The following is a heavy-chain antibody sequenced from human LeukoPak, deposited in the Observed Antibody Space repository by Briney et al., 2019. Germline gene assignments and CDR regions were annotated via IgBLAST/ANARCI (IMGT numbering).Heavy chain of an antibody. V-gene: IGHV3-23*01. CDR1: GFTITTYA. J-gene: IGHJ4*02. Sequence: GGSLRLSCAASGFTITTYAVNWVRQAPGKGLEWVSGIGGGGTEYYADSVKGRFIISSESSQNLVHLQMNSLTVEDTAVYYCARAQGALDYWGQGTLVTVSS. CDR2: IGGGGTE. CDR3: ARAQGALDY. D-gene: IGHD1-26*01.